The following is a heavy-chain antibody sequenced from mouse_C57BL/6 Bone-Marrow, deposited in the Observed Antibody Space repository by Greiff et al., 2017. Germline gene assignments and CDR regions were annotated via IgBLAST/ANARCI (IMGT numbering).Heavy chain of an antibody. J-gene: IGHJ2*01. Sequence: QVQLQQSGAELARPGASVKLSCKASGYTFTSYGISWVKQRTGQGLEWIGEIYPRSGNTYYNEKFKGKATLTADKSSSTAYMGLRSLTSEDSAVYFCARPDYYGSSYGYWGQGTTLTVSS. V-gene: IGHV1-81*01. CDR3: ARPDYYGSSYGY. CDR2: IYPRSGNT. CDR1: GYTFTSYG. D-gene: IGHD1-1*01.